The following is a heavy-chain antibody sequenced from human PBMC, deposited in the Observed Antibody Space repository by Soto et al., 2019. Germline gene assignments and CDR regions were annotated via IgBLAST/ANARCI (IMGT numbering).Heavy chain of an antibody. CDR2: IIPIFGTA. CDR3: ARILGYETAPHAPTPYYFDY. V-gene: IGHV1-69*13. CDR1: GGTFSSYA. D-gene: IGHD2-21*02. J-gene: IGHJ4*02. Sequence: SVKVSCKASGGTFSSYAISWVRQAPGQGLEWMGGIIPIFGTANYAQKFQGRVTITADESTSTAYMELSSLRSEDTAVYYCARILGYETAPHAPTPYYFDYWGQGTLVTVSS.